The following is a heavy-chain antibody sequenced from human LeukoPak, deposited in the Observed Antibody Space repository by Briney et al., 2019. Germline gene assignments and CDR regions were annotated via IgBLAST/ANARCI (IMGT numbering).Heavy chain of an antibody. J-gene: IGHJ4*02. CDR3: AFNGVSPLLGY. V-gene: IGHV3-74*01. CDR1: GFTFSSYW. D-gene: IGHD4-17*01. CDR2: IYSDGSST. Sequence: QSGGSLRLSCAASGFTFSSYWMHWVRQAPGKGLVWVSRIYSDGSSTNYADSVKGRFTVSRDNAKNTLYLQMNSLRAEDTAVYYCAFNGVSPLLGYWGQGTLVTVSS.